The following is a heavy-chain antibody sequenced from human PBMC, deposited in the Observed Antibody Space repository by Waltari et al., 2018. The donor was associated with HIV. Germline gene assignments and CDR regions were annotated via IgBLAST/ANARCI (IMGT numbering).Heavy chain of an antibody. V-gene: IGHV4-61*08. CDR3: ATYGYYDNRGLLY. Sequence: QVQLQESGPGLVKPSETLSLTCTVSGGSLYSGAFYWNWIRQPPGKGLEWIGNIYYSGTINYNPSLKSRVTISLDTSNNQFSLRLNSVTAADTAIYYCATYGYYDNRGLLYWGQGTLVTVSS. J-gene: IGHJ4*02. CDR1: GGSLYSGAFY. D-gene: IGHD3-22*01. CDR2: IYYSGTI.